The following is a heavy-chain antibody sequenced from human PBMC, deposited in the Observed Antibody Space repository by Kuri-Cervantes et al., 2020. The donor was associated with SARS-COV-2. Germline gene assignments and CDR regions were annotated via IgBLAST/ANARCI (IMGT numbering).Heavy chain of an antibody. CDR1: GFTFSSYW. CDR2: IKQDGSEK. V-gene: IGHV3-7*01. CDR3: ARGFELLRDFDL. J-gene: IGHJ2*01. D-gene: IGHD1-7*01. Sequence: GGSLRLSCAASGFTFSSYWMSWVRQAPGKGLEWVANIKQDGSEKYYADSVKGRFTISRDNSKNTLYLQMNSLRTEDTAVYYCARGFELLRDFDLWGRGTLVTVSS.